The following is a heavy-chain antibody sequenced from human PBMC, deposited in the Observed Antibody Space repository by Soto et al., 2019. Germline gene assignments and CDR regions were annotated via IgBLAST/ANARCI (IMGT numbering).Heavy chain of an antibody. CDR1: GFTFSTYW. V-gene: IGHV3-7*01. CDR2: IKQDGNEK. CDR3: ARERPREYCSGGSCYSAEYFQH. Sequence: GGSLRLSCAASGFTFSTYWMSWVRQAPGKGLEWVANIKQDGNEKYYVDSVKGRFTVSRDNAKNSVFLQMNSLGAEDTAVYYCARERPREYCSGGSCYSAEYFQHWGQGTLVTVSS. D-gene: IGHD2-15*01. J-gene: IGHJ1*01.